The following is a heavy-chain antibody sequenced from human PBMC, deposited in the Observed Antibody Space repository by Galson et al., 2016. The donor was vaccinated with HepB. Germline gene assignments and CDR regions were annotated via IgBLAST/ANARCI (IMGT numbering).Heavy chain of an antibody. V-gene: IGHV5-51*01. CDR2: IDPDDSET. CDR1: GYRFTSYW. D-gene: IGHD5-18*01. CDR3: ARRNEYSYIDQ. J-gene: IGHJ4*02. Sequence: QSGAEVKKPGESLKISCKGSGYRFTSYWIGWVRQVPGKGLEWLGIIDPDDSETRYSPPFEGQVTVSSDKSINTAYLQWSSLKASDSGMYYCARRNEYSYIDQWGPGTLVTVSS.